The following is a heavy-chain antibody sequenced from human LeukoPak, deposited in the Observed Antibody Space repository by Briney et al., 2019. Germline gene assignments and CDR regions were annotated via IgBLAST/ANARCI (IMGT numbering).Heavy chain of an antibody. CDR1: GFTFDDYA. J-gene: IGHJ5*02. CDR3: AKGARGGLRFLEWLGPNWFDP. CDR2: SSWNSGSI. Sequence: SLRLSCAASGFTFDDYAMRWVREAPGKGLELVSGSSWNSGSIGYADSVKGRFTISRDNAKNSLYLQMNSLRAEDTALYYCAKGARGGLRFLEWLGPNWFDPWGQGTLVTVSS. D-gene: IGHD3-3*01. V-gene: IGHV3-9*01.